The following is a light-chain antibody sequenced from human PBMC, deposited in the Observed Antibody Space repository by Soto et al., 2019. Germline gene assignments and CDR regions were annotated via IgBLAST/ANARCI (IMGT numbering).Light chain of an antibody. J-gene: IGKJ2*01. CDR2: WSS. V-gene: IGKV4-1*01. Sequence: DIVMTQSPDSLAVSLGERATINCKSSQSVLYSSNNKNYLAWYQQKPGQPPQLLIYWSSTRESGVPDRFSGSGSGTDFTLTITSLQAEDVAVYSCQQYYSSSYTFGQGTKLEIK. CDR3: QQYYSSSYT. CDR1: QSVLYSSNNKNY.